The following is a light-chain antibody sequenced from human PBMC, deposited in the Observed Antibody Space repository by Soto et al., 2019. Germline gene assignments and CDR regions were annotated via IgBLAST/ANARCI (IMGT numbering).Light chain of an antibody. CDR3: EQFGRSWT. V-gene: IGKV3-20*01. CDR2: HTS. Sequence: EIVLTQSPGTLSLSPGERATLSCRASQSVSSTYLAWYQQKPGQAPRLLIYHTSSRATGIPDRFSGSGSGTDFTLTISRVEPEDFAVYYCEQFGRSWTFGQGAKVEIK. CDR1: QSVSSTY. J-gene: IGKJ1*01.